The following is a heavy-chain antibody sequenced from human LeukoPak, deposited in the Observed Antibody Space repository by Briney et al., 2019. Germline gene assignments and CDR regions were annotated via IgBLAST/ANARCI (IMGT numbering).Heavy chain of an antibody. D-gene: IGHD6-19*01. V-gene: IGHV1-2*02. Sequence: ASLKVSCKASGDTFTGYYMHWVRQAPGQGLEWMGWINPNSGGTNNAQTFQGTVTMTRDTTISTAYMVLSRLRSDNTAVYYCTTQLDSRWYGYWGQGTLVTVSS. CDR1: GDTFTGYY. CDR2: INPNSGGT. CDR3: TTQLDSRWYGY. J-gene: IGHJ4*02.